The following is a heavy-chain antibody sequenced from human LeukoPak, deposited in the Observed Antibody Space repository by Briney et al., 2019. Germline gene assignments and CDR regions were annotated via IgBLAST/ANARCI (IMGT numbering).Heavy chain of an antibody. D-gene: IGHD4-23*01. Sequence: GGSMRLSCAASGFTFSNYGMHWVRQAPGKGLEWVAGISNDGNKKYYADSVKGRFIISRDNSKNTLYLQMNSLRAEDTAVYYCAKDWYSFTVVTPFSHWGQGTLVTVSS. CDR2: ISNDGNKK. J-gene: IGHJ4*02. CDR1: GFTFSNYG. CDR3: AKDWYSFTVVTPFSH. V-gene: IGHV3-30*18.